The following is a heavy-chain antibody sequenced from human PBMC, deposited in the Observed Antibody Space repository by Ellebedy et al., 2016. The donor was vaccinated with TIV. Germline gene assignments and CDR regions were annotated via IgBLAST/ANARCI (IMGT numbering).Heavy chain of an antibody. V-gene: IGHV1-18*04. Sequence: ASVKVSCKASGYTFTKYGISWVRQAPGQGLEWMGWISGYNGDTNYAQKFQGRVTMTTDTSTSTVYMELRSLSFDGTAVYYCTRGFYEKFDPWGQGTLVTVS. D-gene: IGHD5/OR15-5a*01. J-gene: IGHJ5*02. CDR2: ISGYNGDT. CDR3: TRGFYEKFDP. CDR1: GYTFTKYG.